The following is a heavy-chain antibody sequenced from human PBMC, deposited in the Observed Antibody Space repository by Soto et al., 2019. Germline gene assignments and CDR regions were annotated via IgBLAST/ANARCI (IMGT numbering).Heavy chain of an antibody. V-gene: IGHV4-39*07. CDR3: VRSPRWYKIDS. D-gene: IGHD6-13*01. CDR2: IYYSGST. Sequence: SETLSLTCTVSGGSISSSSYYWGWIRQPPGKGLEWIGSIYYSGSTYYNPSLKSRVTISVDTSKNQFSLKLSSVTAADTAVYFCVRSPRWYKIDSWGQGILVTVSS. J-gene: IGHJ4*02. CDR1: GGSISSSSYY.